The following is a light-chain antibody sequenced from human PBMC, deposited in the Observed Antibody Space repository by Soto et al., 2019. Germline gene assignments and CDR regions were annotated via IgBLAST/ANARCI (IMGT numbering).Light chain of an antibody. V-gene: IGKV1-39*01. Sequence: DTPMTQSPSSLSASVGDRVTISCRASQNVRSYLNWYQQKPGKAPKLLIYETSTLESGVPSRFSGDGYGAEFTLSISSLEPEDFATYYCQQTFSLPRSFGPGTKVE. CDR1: QNVRSY. CDR2: ETS. CDR3: QQTFSLPRS. J-gene: IGKJ1*01.